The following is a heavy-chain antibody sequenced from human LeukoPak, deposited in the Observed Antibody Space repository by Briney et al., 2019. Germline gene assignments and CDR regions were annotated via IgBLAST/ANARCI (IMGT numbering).Heavy chain of an antibody. CDR3: AKVVDRVVLLLVGGYYFDY. J-gene: IGHJ4*02. Sequence: GTSVKVSCKASGFTFTSSAMQWVRQARGQRLEWIGWIVVGSGNTNYAQKFQERVTITRDMSTSTAYMELSSLRSEDTAVYYCAKVVDRVVLLLVGGYYFDYWGQGTLVTVSS. CDR2: IVVGSGNT. V-gene: IGHV1-58*02. D-gene: IGHD2-8*02. CDR1: GFTFTSSA.